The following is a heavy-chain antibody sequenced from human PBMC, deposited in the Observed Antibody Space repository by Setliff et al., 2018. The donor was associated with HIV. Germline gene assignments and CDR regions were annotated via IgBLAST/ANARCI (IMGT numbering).Heavy chain of an antibody. CDR1: GFTFSIYA. CDR2: ISGSGLST. J-gene: IGHJ3*02. Sequence: GGSLRLSCAASGFTFSIYAMTWVRQAPGKGLEWVSGISGSGLSTYYADSVKGRFTISRDNSKNTLYLQVNSLRAEDTAVYYCAKDDVPRDFDIWGQGTMVTVSS. V-gene: IGHV3-23*01. CDR3: AKDDVPRDFDI.